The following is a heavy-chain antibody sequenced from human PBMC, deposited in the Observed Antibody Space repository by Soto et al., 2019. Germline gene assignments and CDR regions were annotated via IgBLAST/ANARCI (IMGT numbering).Heavy chain of an antibody. D-gene: IGHD4-17*01. Sequence: SETLSLTCTVSGSSISDVYHWTWIRQSPAKGLEWIGYISYTGTTYYNPSLKSRVTISGDTSKNQFSLRMASVTAADTAVYYCARQPTVTTTRRFFDSWGQGSLVTVSS. CDR2: ISYTGTT. V-gene: IGHV4-30-4*01. CDR3: ARQPTVTTTRRFFDS. J-gene: IGHJ4*02. CDR1: GSSISDVYH.